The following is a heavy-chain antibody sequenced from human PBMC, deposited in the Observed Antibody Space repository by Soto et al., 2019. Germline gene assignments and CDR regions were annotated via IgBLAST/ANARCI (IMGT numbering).Heavy chain of an antibody. CDR3: ARDKSNWNDAGDY. D-gene: IGHD1-20*01. J-gene: IGHJ4*01. CDR1: GFTFSSYW. Sequence: EVQLVESGGGLVQPGGSLRLSCAASGFTFSSYWMHWVRQVPGKGLLWVSRINGDGSTTNYADSVKGRFTISRDNAKNTLNLQMNSLRADDTAVYYGARDKSNWNDAGDYWGHGTLVTVSS. CDR2: INGDGSTT. V-gene: IGHV3-74*01.